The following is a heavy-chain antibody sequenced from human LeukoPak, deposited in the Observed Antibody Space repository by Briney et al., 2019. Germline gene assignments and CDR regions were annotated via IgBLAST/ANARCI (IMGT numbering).Heavy chain of an antibody. D-gene: IGHD3-22*01. J-gene: IGHJ4*02. CDR2: ISYDGSNK. V-gene: IGHV3-30*18. CDR3: AKGNYYDSSGYNPYFDY. Sequence: GGSLRLSCAASGFTFSSYGMHWVRQAPGKGLEWVAVISYDGSNKYYADSVKGRFTISRDNSKNTLYLQMNSLRAEDTAVYYCAKGNYYDSSGYNPYFDYWGQGTLVTVSS. CDR1: GFTFSSYG.